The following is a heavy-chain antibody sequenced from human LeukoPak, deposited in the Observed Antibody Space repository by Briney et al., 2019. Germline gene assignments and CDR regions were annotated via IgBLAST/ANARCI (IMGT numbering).Heavy chain of an antibody. J-gene: IGHJ4*02. V-gene: IGHV1-58*01. D-gene: IGHD4-17*01. Sequence: SVKVSCKASGFTFTSSAVQWVRQARGQRLEWIGWIVVGSGNTNYAQKFQGRVTITADESTSTAYMELSSLRSEDTAVYYCARGEVGDYFGNYWGQGTLVTVSS. CDR1: GFTFTSSA. CDR2: IVVGSGNT. CDR3: ARGEVGDYFGNY.